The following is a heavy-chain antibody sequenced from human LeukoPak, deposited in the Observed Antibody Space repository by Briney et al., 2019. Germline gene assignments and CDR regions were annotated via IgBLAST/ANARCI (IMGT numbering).Heavy chain of an antibody. CDR2: INQDGGEK. V-gene: IGHV3-7*01. Sequence: GGSLRLSCAASGFTFSSYWMSWVRQAPGKGLEWVANINQDGGEKYYVDSVKGRFTISRDDAKNSLYLHMNSLRAEDTAVYYCARTGVGARPFDYWGQGTLVTVSS. J-gene: IGHJ4*02. CDR3: ARTGVGARPFDY. D-gene: IGHD1-26*01. CDR1: GFTFSSYW.